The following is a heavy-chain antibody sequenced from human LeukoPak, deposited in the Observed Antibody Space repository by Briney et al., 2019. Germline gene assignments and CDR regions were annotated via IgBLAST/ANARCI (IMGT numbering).Heavy chain of an antibody. D-gene: IGHD1-26*01. Sequence: GGSLRLSCAASGFTFSSYAMHWVRQAPGKGLEWVAVISYDGSNKYYADSVKGRFTISRDNSKNTLFLQMNSLRVEDTAVYYCARAPGALLRQGYFDYWGQGILVTVSS. CDR2: ISYDGSNK. V-gene: IGHV3-30-3*01. CDR1: GFTFSSYA. J-gene: IGHJ4*02. CDR3: ARAPGALLRQGYFDY.